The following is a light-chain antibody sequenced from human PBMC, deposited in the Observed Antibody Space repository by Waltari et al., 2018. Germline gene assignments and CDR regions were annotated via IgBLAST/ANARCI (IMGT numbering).Light chain of an antibody. J-gene: IGKJ1*01. Sequence: DIQMTQSPSSLSASVGDRVTITCRASQSITNYLNWYQQKPGKAPNLLIYGASSLHTEVPSRFSGSGSGTDFARTISSLQPEDFATYYCQQSYSKPWTFGQGTKVDIK. CDR3: QQSYSKPWT. CDR1: QSITNY. V-gene: IGKV1-39*01. CDR2: GAS.